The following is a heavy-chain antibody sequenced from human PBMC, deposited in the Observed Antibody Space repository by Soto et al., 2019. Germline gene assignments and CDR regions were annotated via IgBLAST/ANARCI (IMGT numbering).Heavy chain of an antibody. CDR2: IYYSDST. V-gene: IGHV4-30-4*01. D-gene: IGHD6-13*01. Sequence: PSETLSLTCTVSGGSVSSGSYYWSWVRQSPGKGLEWIGYIYYSDSTYYNPSLKSRVTISVDTSKNQFSLKLSSVTAADTAVYYCARDRGVAAAGNPHYYGMDVWGQGTTVTVSS. J-gene: IGHJ6*02. CDR1: GGSVSSGSYY. CDR3: ARDRGVAAAGNPHYYGMDV.